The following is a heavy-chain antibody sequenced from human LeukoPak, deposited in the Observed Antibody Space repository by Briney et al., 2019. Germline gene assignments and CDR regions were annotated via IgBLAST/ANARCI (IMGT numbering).Heavy chain of an antibody. CDR2: VSPNSGGT. V-gene: IGHV1-2*02. D-gene: IGHD4-11*01. Sequence: ASVSVSFMSRGYTFTGYYLHWVRQAPGQGLEWMGWVSPNSGGTNYAQKFQGRVTMTRDTSISTAFMELSSLRSDDTAVYYCARRSTTTDDYWGQGTLVTVSS. J-gene: IGHJ4*02. CDR1: GYTFTGYY. CDR3: ARRSTTTDDY.